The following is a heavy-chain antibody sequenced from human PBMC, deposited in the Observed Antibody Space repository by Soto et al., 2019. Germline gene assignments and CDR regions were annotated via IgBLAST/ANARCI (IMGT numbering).Heavy chain of an antibody. CDR3: ARRTTVSYGMDV. J-gene: IGHJ6*02. D-gene: IGHD4-4*01. Sequence: SETLSLTXTVSGGSISSSSYYWGWIRQPPGKGLEWIGSIYYSGSTYYNPSLKSRVTISVDTSKNQFSLKLSSVTAADTAVYYCARRTTVSYGMDVWGQGTTVTVSS. CDR1: GGSISSSSYY. CDR2: IYYSGST. V-gene: IGHV4-39*01.